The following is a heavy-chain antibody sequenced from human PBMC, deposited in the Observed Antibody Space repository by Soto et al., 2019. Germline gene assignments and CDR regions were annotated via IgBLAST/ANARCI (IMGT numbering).Heavy chain of an antibody. CDR3: ARVDRYYDILTGYYHYYYYYYMDV. J-gene: IGHJ6*03. V-gene: IGHV4-34*01. CDR1: GGSFSGYY. D-gene: IGHD3-9*01. Sequence: KQSQTLSLTCAVSGGSFSGYYWSWIRQPPGKGLEWIGEINHSGSTNYNPSLKSRVTIPVDTSKNQFSLKLSSVTAADTAVYYCARVDRYYDILTGYYHYYYYYYMDVWGKGTTVTVSS. CDR2: INHSGST.